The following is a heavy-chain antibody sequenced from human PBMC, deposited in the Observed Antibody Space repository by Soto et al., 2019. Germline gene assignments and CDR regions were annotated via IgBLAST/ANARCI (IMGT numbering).Heavy chain of an antibody. D-gene: IGHD5-12*01. Sequence: GGSLRLSCEASGFTFSSYGMHWVRQAPGKGLEWVAVISYDGSNKYYADSVKGRFTISRDNSKNTLYLQMNSLRAEDTAVYYCVKGGYHYFDYWGQGTLVTVSS. CDR3: VKGGYHYFDY. CDR2: ISYDGSNK. J-gene: IGHJ4*02. V-gene: IGHV3-30*18. CDR1: GFTFSSYG.